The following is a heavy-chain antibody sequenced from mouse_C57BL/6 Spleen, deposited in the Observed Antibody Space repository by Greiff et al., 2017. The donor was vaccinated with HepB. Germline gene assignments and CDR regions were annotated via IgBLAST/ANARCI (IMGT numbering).Heavy chain of an antibody. CDR2: IYPGSGST. J-gene: IGHJ4*01. CDR3: SNGPYDGEDYAMDY. V-gene: IGHV1-55*01. Sequence: VKLQQPGAELVKPGASVKMSCKASGYTFTSYWITWVKQRPGQGLEWIGDIYPGSGSTNYNEKFKSKATLTVDTSASTAYMQLSSLTSEDSAVYYCSNGPYDGEDYAMDYWGQGTSVTVSS. CDR1: GYTFTSYW. D-gene: IGHD2-12*01.